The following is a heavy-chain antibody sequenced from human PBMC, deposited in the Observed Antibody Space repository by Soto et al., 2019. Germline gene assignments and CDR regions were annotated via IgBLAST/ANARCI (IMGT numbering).Heavy chain of an antibody. CDR3: ARDSSGRQYYGMDV. V-gene: IGHV3-48*02. Sequence: GGSLRLSCTPSGFIFSDYSMNWVRQAPGKGLEWISYITTTSSTMYYADSVKGRFTISRGNAKNSLYLQMNSLRDEDTAVYYCARDSSGRQYYGMDVCGQGTTVTVSS. J-gene: IGHJ6*02. D-gene: IGHD3-22*01. CDR1: GFIFSDYS. CDR2: ITTTSSTM.